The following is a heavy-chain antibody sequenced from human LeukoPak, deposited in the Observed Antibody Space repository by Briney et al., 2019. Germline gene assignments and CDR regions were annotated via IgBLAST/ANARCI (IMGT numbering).Heavy chain of an antibody. CDR3: AIPIAADY. J-gene: IGHJ4*02. V-gene: IGHV3-74*01. CDR2: INSDGSST. D-gene: IGHD6-13*01. CDR1: GFTFSTYW. Sequence: GGSLRPSCAASGFTFSTYWMHWVRQAPGKGLVWVSHINSDGSSTSYADSVKGRFTISRDNAKNTLYLQMNSLRAEDTAVYYCAIPIAADYWGQGTLVTVSS.